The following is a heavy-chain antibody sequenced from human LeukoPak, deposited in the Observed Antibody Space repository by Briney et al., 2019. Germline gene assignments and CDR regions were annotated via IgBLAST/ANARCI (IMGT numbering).Heavy chain of an antibody. CDR3: AHPTEYSSSWYGNWFDP. J-gene: IGHJ5*02. CDR1: GFTFSSYW. D-gene: IGHD6-13*01. CDR2: IYSDGST. Sequence: GGSLRLSCAASGFTFSSYWMHWVRQAPGKGLVWVSEIYSDGSTYYAASVKGRFSISRDSPKNTVHLQMNSLRAEDTAVYYCAHPTEYSSSWYGNWFDPWGQGTLVTVSS. V-gene: IGHV3-53*01.